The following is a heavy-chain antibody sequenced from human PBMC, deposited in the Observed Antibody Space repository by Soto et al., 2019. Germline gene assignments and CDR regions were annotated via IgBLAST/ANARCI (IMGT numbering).Heavy chain of an antibody. V-gene: IGHV3-48*01. D-gene: IGHD4-17*01. Sequence: EVQVVESGGGLVQPGGSLRLSCAASGFTFSRYSMNWVRQAPGKGLEWVSYISSSSSTIYYADSVKGRFTISRDNAKNSLYLQMNSLRAEDTAVYYCARIGRLRWGDYWGQGTLVTVSS. J-gene: IGHJ4*02. CDR1: GFTFSRYS. CDR2: ISSSSSTI. CDR3: ARIGRLRWGDY.